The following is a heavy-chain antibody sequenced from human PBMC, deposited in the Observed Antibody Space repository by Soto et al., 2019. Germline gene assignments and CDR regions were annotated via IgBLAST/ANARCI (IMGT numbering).Heavy chain of an antibody. Sequence: QVHLVQSGAEVKQPGSSVKVSCKASGGTFSTYTITWLRQAPGQGPEWMGRIIPVLGIANYAQKFQGRITIXXXXXXXXXXXXXXXXXXXXXXXXXXXXXXXXXXXXGRDFFDYWGQGTLVTVSS. CDR2: IIPVLGIA. J-gene: IGHJ4*02. CDR3: XXXXXXXXXXGRDFFDY. CDR1: GGTFSTYT. D-gene: IGHD1-26*01. V-gene: IGHV1-69*02.